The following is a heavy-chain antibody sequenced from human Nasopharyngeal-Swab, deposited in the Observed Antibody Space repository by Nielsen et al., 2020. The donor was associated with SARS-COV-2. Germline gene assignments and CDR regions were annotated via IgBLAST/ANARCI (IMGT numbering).Heavy chain of an antibody. J-gene: IGHJ4*02. CDR3: ARAGAQLPEYYFDY. Sequence: RQAPGKGLEWIGYIYYCGSTYYNPSLKSRVTISVDTSKNQFSLKLSSVTAADTAVYYCARAGAQLPEYYFDYWGQGTLVTVSS. D-gene: IGHD1-7*01. CDR2: IYYCGST. V-gene: IGHV4-31*02.